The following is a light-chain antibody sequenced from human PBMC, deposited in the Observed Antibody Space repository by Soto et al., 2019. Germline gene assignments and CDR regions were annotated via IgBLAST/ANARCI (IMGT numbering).Light chain of an antibody. CDR2: LGS. CDR1: QSLLHGNGYNF. Sequence: DIVMTQSPLSLPVTPGEPASISCRSSQSLLHGNGYNFLHWYLQKPGHSPQLLIYLGSNRASGVPDRFSGSGSGTDFTLKISRVEAEDIGIYDCMQALQTPFTFGPGTKVDFK. CDR3: MQALQTPFT. V-gene: IGKV2-28*01. J-gene: IGKJ3*01.